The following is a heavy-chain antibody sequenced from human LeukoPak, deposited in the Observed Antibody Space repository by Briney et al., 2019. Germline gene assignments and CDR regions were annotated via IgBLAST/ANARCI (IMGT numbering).Heavy chain of an antibody. V-gene: IGHV4-59*11. CDR1: DDSFSTHY. CDR2: ISSIGST. CDR3: TSGPTTVTKGFDV. Sequence: SETLSLTCSVSDDSFSTHYWTWIRHPPGKGLEWIGYISSIGSTNYNPSLKSRVTITVDTSKKQFSLKMTSVTAADTAVYYCTSGPTTVTKGFDVWGQGTMVTVSS. D-gene: IGHD4-17*01. J-gene: IGHJ3*01.